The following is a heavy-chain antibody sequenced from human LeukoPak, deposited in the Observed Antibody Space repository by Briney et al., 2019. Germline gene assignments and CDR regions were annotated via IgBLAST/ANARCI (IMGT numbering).Heavy chain of an antibody. CDR1: GYTFTGYY. CDR2: INPNSGGT. J-gene: IGHJ5*02. V-gene: IGHV1-2*02. Sequence: ASVKVSCKASGYTFTGYYMHWVRQAPGQGLEWMGWINPNSGGTNYAQKFQGRVTMTRDTSTSTVYMELSSLRSEDTAVYYCARAYTSSRKGSRFDPWGQETLVTVSS. CDR3: ARAYTSSRKGSRFDP. D-gene: IGHD2-2*02.